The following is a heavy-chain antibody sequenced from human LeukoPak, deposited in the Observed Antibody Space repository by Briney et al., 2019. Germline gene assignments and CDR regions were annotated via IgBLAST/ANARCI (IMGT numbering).Heavy chain of an antibody. CDR2: IYHSGST. J-gene: IGHJ4*02. Sequence: SETLSLTCAVSGGSISSSNWWSWVRQPPGKGLEWIGEIYHSGSTNYNPSLKSRVTFSVDNSKSQFSLKLSSVTAADTAVYYCASGRVNTYFDYWGQGTLVTVSS. D-gene: IGHD3-16*01. CDR3: ASGRVNTYFDY. CDR1: GGSISSSNW. V-gene: IGHV4-4*02.